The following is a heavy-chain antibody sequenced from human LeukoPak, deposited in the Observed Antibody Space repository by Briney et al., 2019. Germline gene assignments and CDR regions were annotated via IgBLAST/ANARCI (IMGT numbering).Heavy chain of an antibody. CDR1: GFTFSDYY. Sequence: GGSLRLSCAASGFTFSDYYMSWVRQAPGKGLVWVSRINTDGSSTSYADSVKGRFTTSRDNAKNTLYLQMNSLRAEDTAVYYCARAPARYFDWLLLPDVWGKGTTVTVSS. CDR3: ARAPARYFDWLLLPDV. D-gene: IGHD3-9*01. CDR2: INTDGSST. J-gene: IGHJ6*04. V-gene: IGHV3-74*01.